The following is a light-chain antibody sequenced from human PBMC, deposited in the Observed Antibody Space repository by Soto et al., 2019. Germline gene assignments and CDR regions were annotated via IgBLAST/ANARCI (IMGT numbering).Light chain of an antibody. CDR1: SPNIGSNS. Sequence: QSVLTQPPSASGTPGQRVTISCSGSSPNIGSNSVNWYQQLPGRAPKLLIYSHNQRPSGVPDRFSGSRSGTSASLAISGLQPEDEADYYCATWDDSLNGVVFGGGTQLTVL. V-gene: IGLV1-44*01. CDR2: SHN. CDR3: ATWDDSLNGVV. J-gene: IGLJ3*02.